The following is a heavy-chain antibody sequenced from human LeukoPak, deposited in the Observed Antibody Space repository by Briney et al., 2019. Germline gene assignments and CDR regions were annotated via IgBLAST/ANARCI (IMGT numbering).Heavy chain of an antibody. D-gene: IGHD3-10*01. CDR2: ISSSSSYI. CDR1: GFTFSSYS. CDR3: ARDRLWFRELFRAFDI. V-gene: IGHV3-21*01. J-gene: IGHJ3*02. Sequence: GGSLRLSCAASGFTFSSYSMNWVRQAPGKGLEWVSSISSSSSYIYYADSVKGRFTISRDNAKNSLYLQMNSLRAEDTAVYYCARDRLWFRELFRAFDIWGQGTVVTVSS.